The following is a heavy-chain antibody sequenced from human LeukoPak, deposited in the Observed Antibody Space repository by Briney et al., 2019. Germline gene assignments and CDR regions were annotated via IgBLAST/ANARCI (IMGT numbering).Heavy chain of an antibody. J-gene: IGHJ4*02. Sequence: HPGGSLILSCAASGFSFNNYAMSWARQAPRKGLERVSAISGGGDATKYADSVKGRFTISRDNSKNTLSLQMNSLRADDTAVYYCAKSDCGTIGCKLLNYWGQGTLVTVSS. V-gene: IGHV3-23*01. CDR3: AKSDCGTIGCKLLNY. CDR2: ISGGGDAT. D-gene: IGHD2-21*01. CDR1: GFSFNNYA.